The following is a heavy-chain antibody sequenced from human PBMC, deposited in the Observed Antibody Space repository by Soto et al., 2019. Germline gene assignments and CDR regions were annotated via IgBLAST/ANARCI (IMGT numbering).Heavy chain of an antibody. CDR2: ISGSGGST. V-gene: IGHV3-23*01. CDR3: AKYLVGVVTPFDY. CDR1: GFTFSSYA. J-gene: IGHJ4*02. Sequence: EVQLLESGGGLVQPGGSLRLSCAASGFTFSSYATSWVRQAPGKGLEWVSAISGSGGSTYYADSVKGRFTISRDNSKNTLYLQMNSLRAEDTAVYYCAKYLVGVVTPFDYWGQGTLVTVSS. D-gene: IGHD1-26*01.